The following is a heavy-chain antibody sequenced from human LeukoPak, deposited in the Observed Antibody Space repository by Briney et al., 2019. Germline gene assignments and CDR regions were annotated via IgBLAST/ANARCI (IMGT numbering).Heavy chain of an antibody. CDR1: GFTFSSYA. D-gene: IGHD2-15*01. CDR3: AKARGARYCSGGSCYSTFDY. J-gene: IGHJ4*02. CDR2: ISGSGGST. V-gene: IGHV3-23*01. Sequence: PGGSLRLSCAASGFTFSSYAMSWVRQAPGMGLEWVSAISGSGGSTYYADSVKGRFTISRDNSKNTLYLQMNSLRAEDTAVYYCAKARGARYCSGGSCYSTFDYWGQGTLVTVSS.